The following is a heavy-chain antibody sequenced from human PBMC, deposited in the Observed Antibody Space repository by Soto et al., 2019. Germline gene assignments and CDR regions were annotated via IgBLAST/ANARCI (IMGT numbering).Heavy chain of an antibody. D-gene: IGHD2-15*01. CDR1: GFTLSNYD. Sequence: SLRLSCAASGFTLSNYDIHWVRHVTGKGLEWVSTIGTAGDTYYPGSVKGRFTISRENAKNSLYLQMNSLRAEDTAVYYCARGRLISLYYFDYWGQGTLVTVSS. CDR2: IGTAGDT. J-gene: IGHJ4*02. CDR3: ARGRLISLYYFDY. V-gene: IGHV3-13*01.